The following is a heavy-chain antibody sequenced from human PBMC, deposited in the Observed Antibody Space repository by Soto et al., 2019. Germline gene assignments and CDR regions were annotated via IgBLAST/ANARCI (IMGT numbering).Heavy chain of an antibody. CDR3: ASATYYDYIWGSYRPFDY. D-gene: IGHD3-16*02. CDR2: IIPILGIA. CDR1: GGTFSSYT. Sequence: SVKVSCKASGGTFSSYTISWVRQAPGQGLEWMGRIIPILGIANYAQKFQGRVTITADKSTSTAYMELSSLRSEDTAVYYCASATYYDYIWGSYRPFDYWGQGTLVTVSS. V-gene: IGHV1-69*02. J-gene: IGHJ4*02.